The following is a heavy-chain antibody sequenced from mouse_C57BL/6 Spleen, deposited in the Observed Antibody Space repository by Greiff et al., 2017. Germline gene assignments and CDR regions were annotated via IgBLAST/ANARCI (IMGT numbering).Heavy chain of an antibody. V-gene: IGHV1-39*01. J-gene: IGHJ2*01. CDR2: LNPNSGTT. CDR3: ARDWGNYFDY. Sequence: VQLQQSGPELVKPGASVKISCKASGYSFTDYHMNWVKQSNGKSLEWIGVLNPNSGTTRYNHKFKGKATLTVDQSSSTAYMQLNSLTSEDAAVYYCARDWGNYFDYGGQGTTRTVSS. CDR1: GYSFTDYH. D-gene: IGHD4-1*01.